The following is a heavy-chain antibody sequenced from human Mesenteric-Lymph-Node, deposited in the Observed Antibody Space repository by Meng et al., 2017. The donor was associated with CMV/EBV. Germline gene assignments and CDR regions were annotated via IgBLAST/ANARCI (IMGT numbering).Heavy chain of an antibody. V-gene: IGHV3-21*01. Sequence: RSYTMNWVRQAPGKGLEWVSSISSSSPYIYYADSVKGRFTISRDNAKNSLYLQMNSLRAEDTAVYYCARDQCSSTGCYWRGPNWFDPWGQGTLVTVSS. CDR2: ISSSSPYI. CDR3: ARDQCSSTGCYWRGPNWFDP. D-gene: IGHD2-2*01. CDR1: RSYT. J-gene: IGHJ5*02.